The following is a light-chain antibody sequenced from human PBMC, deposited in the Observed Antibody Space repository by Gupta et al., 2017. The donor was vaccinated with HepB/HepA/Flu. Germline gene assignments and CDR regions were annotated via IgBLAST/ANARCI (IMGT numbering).Light chain of an antibody. CDR3: QQYYRIPWT. CDR1: QSVLYSSNNKNY. V-gene: IGKV4-1*01. Sequence: DIVMTQSPDSLALSLGERPTINCKSSQSVLYSSNNKNYLAWYQQKPGQPPKQLLYWASTRKYGVPDRFSGSGSGTDFTLTISSLQAEDVAVYYCQQYYRIPWTFGQGTKVEIK. CDR2: WAS. J-gene: IGKJ1*01.